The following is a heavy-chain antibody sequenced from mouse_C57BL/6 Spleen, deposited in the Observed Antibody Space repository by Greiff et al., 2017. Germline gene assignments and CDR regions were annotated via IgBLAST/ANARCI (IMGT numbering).Heavy chain of an antibody. Sequence: EVQLQQSGAELVRPGASVKLSCTASGFNIKDDYMHWVKQRPEQGLEWIGWIDPENGDTEYASKFQGKATITADTSSNTAYLQLSSLTSEDTAVYYCTTLYYYGSTRYWGQGTTLTVSS. CDR3: TTLYYYGSTRY. J-gene: IGHJ2*01. CDR2: IDPENGDT. D-gene: IGHD1-1*01. CDR1: GFNIKDDY. V-gene: IGHV14-4*01.